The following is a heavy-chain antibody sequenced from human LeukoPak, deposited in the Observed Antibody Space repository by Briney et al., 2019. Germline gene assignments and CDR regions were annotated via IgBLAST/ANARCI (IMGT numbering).Heavy chain of an antibody. CDR2: IKQDGSVK. J-gene: IGHJ5*02. V-gene: IGHV3-7*01. CDR1: GFAFSSFW. CDR3: AKDPPEYQLLPGWFDP. D-gene: IGHD2-2*01. Sequence: GGSLRLSXAASGFAFSSFWMSWVRQTPGKGLEWVANIKQDGSVKFYVDSVKGRFTISRDNSKNTLYLQMNSLRAEDTAVYYCAKDPPEYQLLPGWFDPWGQGTLVTVSS.